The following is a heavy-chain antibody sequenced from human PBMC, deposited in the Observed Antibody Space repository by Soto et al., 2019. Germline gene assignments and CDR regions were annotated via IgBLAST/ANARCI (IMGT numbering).Heavy chain of an antibody. V-gene: IGHV3-21*01. J-gene: IGHJ4*02. D-gene: IGHD4-17*01. Sequence: RLSCAASGFTFSSYSMNWVRQAPGKGLEWVSSISSSSSYIYYADSVKGRFTISRDNAKNSLYLQMNSLRAEDTAVYYCARAVYGDLYYFDYWGQGTLVTVSS. CDR1: GFTFSSYS. CDR2: ISSSSSYI. CDR3: ARAVYGDLYYFDY.